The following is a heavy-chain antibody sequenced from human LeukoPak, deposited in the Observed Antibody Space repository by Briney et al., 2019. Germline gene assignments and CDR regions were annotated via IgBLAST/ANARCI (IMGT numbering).Heavy chain of an antibody. V-gene: IGHV3-30-3*01. D-gene: IGHD4-17*01. J-gene: IGHJ6*02. Sequence: GGSLRLSCAASGFTFSSYAMHWVRQAPGKGLEWVAVISYDGSNKYYADSVKGRFTISRDNSKNTLYLQMNSLRAEDTAVYYCAKDLYGDYFKAFYYYGMDVWGQGTTVTVSS. CDR1: GFTFSSYA. CDR2: ISYDGSNK. CDR3: AKDLYGDYFKAFYYYGMDV.